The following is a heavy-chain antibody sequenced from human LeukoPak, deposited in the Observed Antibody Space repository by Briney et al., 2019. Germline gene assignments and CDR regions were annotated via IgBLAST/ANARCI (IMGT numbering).Heavy chain of an antibody. CDR2: INHSGST. CDR3: AGGFWSGYYFGTD. CDR1: GGSFSGYY. D-gene: IGHD3-3*01. V-gene: IGHV4-34*01. J-gene: IGHJ4*02. Sequence: PSETLSLTCAVYGGSFSGYYWSWIRQPPGKGLEWIGEINHSGSTNYNPSLKSRVTISVDTSKNQFSLELSSVTAADTAVYYCAGGFWSGYYFGTDWGQGTLVTVSS.